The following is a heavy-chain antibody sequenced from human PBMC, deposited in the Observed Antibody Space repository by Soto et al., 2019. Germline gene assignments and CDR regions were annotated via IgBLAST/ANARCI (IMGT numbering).Heavy chain of an antibody. CDR1: GFIFSDYA. V-gene: IGHV3-30*09. CDR3: AKARHSTSWYGLEADF. CDR2: ISYGGDNK. D-gene: IGHD6-13*01. J-gene: IGHJ4*02. Sequence: QVQLVESGEGVVQPGRSLRLSCAASGFIFSDYAMHWVRQAPGKGLEWVAVISYGGDNKYYADSVRGRFAISRDNLKNTLDLQMNSLNPEDTAVYHCAKARHSTSWYGLEADFWGQGTLVTVSS.